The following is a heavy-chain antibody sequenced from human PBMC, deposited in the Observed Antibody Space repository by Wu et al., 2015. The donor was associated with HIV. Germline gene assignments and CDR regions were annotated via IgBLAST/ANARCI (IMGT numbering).Heavy chain of an antibody. J-gene: IGHJ3*02. Sequence: QVQLVQSGAEVKKPGSSVKVSCKASEGTFSIYSISWVRQAPGQRLEWMGGIIPIFDTANYAQKFQGRVTITTDESTSTAYMELSSLRSEDTAVYYCASGGSFPXYAFDIVGPRDNGHRLF. D-gene: IGHD1-26*01. CDR2: IIPIFDTA. CDR3: ASGGSFPXYAFDI. CDR1: EGTFSIYS. V-gene: IGHV1-69*05.